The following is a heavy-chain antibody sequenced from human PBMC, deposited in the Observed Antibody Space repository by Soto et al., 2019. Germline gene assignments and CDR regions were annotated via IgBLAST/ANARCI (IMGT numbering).Heavy chain of an antibody. CDR2: IYSGGST. D-gene: IGHD3-22*01. V-gene: IGHV3-53*01. J-gene: IGHJ4*02. CDR1: GFTVSSNY. Sequence: GGSLRLSCAASGFTVSSNYMSWVRQAPGKGLEWVSVIYSGGSTYYADSVKGRFTISRDNSKNTLYLQMNSLRAEDTAVYYCARNYYDSSGGXDYWGQGTLVTVSS. CDR3: ARNYYDSSGGXDY.